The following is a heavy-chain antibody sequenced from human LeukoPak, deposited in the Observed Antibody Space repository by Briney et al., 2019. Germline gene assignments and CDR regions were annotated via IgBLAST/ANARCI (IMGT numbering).Heavy chain of an antibody. CDR1: GYTFTGYY. CDR3: ARDPMVRGVTAYYFDY. CDR2: INPNSGGT. J-gene: IGHJ4*02. Sequence: EASVKVSCKASGYTFTGYYMHWVRQAPGQGLEWMGWINPNSGGTNYAQKFQSRVTMTRDTSISTAYMELSRLRSDDTAVYYCARDPMVRGVTAYYFDYWGQGTLVTVSS. D-gene: IGHD3-10*01. V-gene: IGHV1-2*02.